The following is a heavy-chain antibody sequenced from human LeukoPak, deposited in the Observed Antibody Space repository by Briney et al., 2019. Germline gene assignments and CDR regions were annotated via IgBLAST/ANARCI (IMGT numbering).Heavy chain of an antibody. V-gene: IGHV1-2*06. CDR2: INPNSGGT. J-gene: IGHJ4*02. D-gene: IGHD4-17*01. CDR1: GYTLTELS. CDR3: VRTGEKYGDYYY. Sequence: ASVQVSCKVSGYTLTELSMHWVRQAPGQGLEWMGRINPNSGGTNYAQKFQGRVTMTRDTSISTAYMELRRLRSDDTAVYYCVRTGEKYGDYYYWAQGALVTVSS.